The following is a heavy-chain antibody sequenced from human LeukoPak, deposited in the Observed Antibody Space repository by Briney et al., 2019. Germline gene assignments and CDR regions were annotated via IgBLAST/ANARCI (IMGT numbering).Heavy chain of an antibody. CDR3: ARDLRPRKQWLVLRPPYYYYMDV. V-gene: IGHV1-2*02. J-gene: IGHJ6*03. CDR2: INPNSGGT. CDR1: GYTFTGYY. D-gene: IGHD6-19*01. Sequence: ASVKVSCKASGYTFTGYYMHWVRQAPGQGLEWMGWINPNSGGTNYAQKFQGRVTMTRDTSISTAYMELSRLRSDDTAVYYCARDLRPRKQWLVLRPPYYYYMDVWGKGTTVTVSS.